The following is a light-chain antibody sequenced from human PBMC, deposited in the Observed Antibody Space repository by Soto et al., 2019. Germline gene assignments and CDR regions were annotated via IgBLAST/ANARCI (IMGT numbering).Light chain of an antibody. Sequence: EIVMTPSPATLSVSPGARATLSCRASRNTNRNLPWYQQQPGQAPRPLISGASTRATGIPARFSGSGSGTEFTLTISSLQSEDFGVYYCQQYYDYPPLSFGGGTKVEIK. J-gene: IGKJ4*01. CDR3: QQYYDYPPLS. V-gene: IGKV3-15*01. CDR2: GAS. CDR1: RNTNRN.